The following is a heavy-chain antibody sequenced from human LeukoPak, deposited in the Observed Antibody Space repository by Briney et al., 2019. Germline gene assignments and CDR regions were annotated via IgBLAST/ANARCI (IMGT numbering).Heavy chain of an antibody. D-gene: IGHD6-13*01. CDR1: GFTFSSYS. J-gene: IGHJ5*02. Sequence: PGGSLRLSCAASGFTFSSYSMNWVRQAPGKGLEWVSYISSSSSTIYYADSAKGRFTISRDNAKNSLYLQMNSLRAEDTAVYYCAKKAASSWYDYNWFDPWGQGTLVTVSS. V-gene: IGHV3-48*01. CDR3: AKKAASSWYDYNWFDP. CDR2: ISSSSSTI.